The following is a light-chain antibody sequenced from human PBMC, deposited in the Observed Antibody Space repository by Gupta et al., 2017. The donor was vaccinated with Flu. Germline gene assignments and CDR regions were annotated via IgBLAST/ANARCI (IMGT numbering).Light chain of an antibody. Sequence: SSDVGGSDYVSWYQQHPAKAPKLIIYDVTNRPSGVSSRFSGSKSGNTASLTISGLQAEDETDYYCSSYTSGSTFYVFGTGTKVTVL. J-gene: IGLJ1*01. CDR3: SSYTSGSTFYV. V-gene: IGLV2-14*04. CDR2: DVT. CDR1: SSDVGGSDY.